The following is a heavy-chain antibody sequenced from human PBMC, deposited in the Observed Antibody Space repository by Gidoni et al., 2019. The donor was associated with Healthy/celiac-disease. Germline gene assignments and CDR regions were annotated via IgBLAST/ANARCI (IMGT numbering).Heavy chain of an antibody. V-gene: IGHV4-39*01. CDR1: GGSISRSSYY. J-gene: IGHJ5*02. CDR2: IYYSGST. Sequence: QLQLQESGPGLVKPSETLSLTCTVPGGSISRSSYYWGWIRQPPGKGLEWIGSIYYSGSTYYNPSLKSRVIISVDTSKNQFSLKLSSVTAADTAVYYCARQDIVVVPAAVPVWFDPWGQGTLVTVSS. CDR3: ARQDIVVVPAAVPVWFDP. D-gene: IGHD2-2*02.